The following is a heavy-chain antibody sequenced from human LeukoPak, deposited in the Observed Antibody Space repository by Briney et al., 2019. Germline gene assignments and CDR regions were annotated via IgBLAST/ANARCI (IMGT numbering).Heavy chain of an antibody. CDR2: INTNTGNP. D-gene: IGHD3-10*01. J-gene: IGHJ4*02. V-gene: IGHV7-4-1*02. CDR1: GYTFTSYA. Sequence: GASVKVSCKASGYTFTSYAMNWVRQAPGHGLEWMGWINTNTGNPTYAQGFIGRFVFSLDTSVSTAYLQISSLKAEDTAVYYCARGTELWSTGSFDYWGQGTLVTVSS. CDR3: ARGTELWSTGSFDY.